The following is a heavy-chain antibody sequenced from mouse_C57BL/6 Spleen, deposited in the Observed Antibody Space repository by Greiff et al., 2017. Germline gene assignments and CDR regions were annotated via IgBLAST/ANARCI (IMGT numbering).Heavy chain of an antibody. CDR2: IDPSDSYT. CDR1: GYTFTSYW. D-gene: IGHD4-1*01. CDR3: APWDSHYFDY. Sequence: QVQLQQPGAELVRPGTSVKLSCKASGYTFTSYWMHWVKQRPGQGLEWIGVIDPSDSYTNYNQKFKGKATLTVDTSSSTAYMQLSSLTSEDSAVYYCAPWDSHYFDYWGQGTTLTVSS. V-gene: IGHV1-59*01. J-gene: IGHJ2*01.